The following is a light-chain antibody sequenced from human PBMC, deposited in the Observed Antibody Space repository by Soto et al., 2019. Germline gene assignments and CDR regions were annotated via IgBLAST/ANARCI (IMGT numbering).Light chain of an antibody. J-gene: IGKJ5*01. CDR1: QSFSSSY. V-gene: IGKV3-20*01. CDR3: QQYHTSPIT. CDR2: GAS. Sequence: ENVLTQSPGTLSLSPGDRATLSCRASQSFSSSYLAWYQQKPGQAPRLLIYGASIRATGIPDRFSGSGSGTDFTLTISRLEPEDFALYYCQQYHTSPITLGQGTRLEIK.